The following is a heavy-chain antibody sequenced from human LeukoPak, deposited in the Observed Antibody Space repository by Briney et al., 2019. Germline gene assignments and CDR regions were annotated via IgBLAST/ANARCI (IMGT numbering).Heavy chain of an antibody. CDR1: GGTFSSYA. CDR3: ARLPAAGIALQYFQH. V-gene: IGHV1-69*04. CDR2: IIPILGIA. J-gene: IGHJ1*01. D-gene: IGHD6-13*01. Sequence: GASVKVSCKASGGTFSSYAISWVRQAPGQGLEWMGRIIPILGIANYAQKFQGRVTITADKSTSTAYMELSSLRSEDTAVYYCARLPAAGIALQYFQHWGQGTLVTVPS.